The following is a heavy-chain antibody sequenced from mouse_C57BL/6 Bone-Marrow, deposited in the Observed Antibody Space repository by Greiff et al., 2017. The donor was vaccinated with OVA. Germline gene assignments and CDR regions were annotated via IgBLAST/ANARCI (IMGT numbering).Heavy chain of an antibody. Sequence: QVQLQQSGAELARPGASVKLSCKASGYTFTSYGISWVKQRTGQGLEWIGEIYPRSGNTYYNEKFKGKATLTADKSSSTAYMELRSLTSEDSAVYFCARRGYSNYGFACWGQGTLVTVSA. V-gene: IGHV1-81*01. D-gene: IGHD2-5*01. CDR3: ARRGYSNYGFAC. J-gene: IGHJ3*01. CDR1: GYTFTSYG. CDR2: IYPRSGNT.